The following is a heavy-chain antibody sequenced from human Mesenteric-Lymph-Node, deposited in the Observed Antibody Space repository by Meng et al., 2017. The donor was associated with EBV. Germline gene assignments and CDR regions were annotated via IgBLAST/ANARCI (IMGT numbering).Heavy chain of an antibody. CDR3: ARSAGGDYFDY. V-gene: IGHV4-30-2*01. Sequence: LQRQESGSGLVRPYQTLSLTCAVSGGSIISGGYSWSWIRQAPGKGLEWIGFIYHSGTTYLNPSLRSRVNLSVDTSKNQFSLNLRSVSAADTAIYYCARSAGGDYFDYWGQGTLVTVSS. CDR1: GGSIISGGYS. CDR2: IYHSGTT. J-gene: IGHJ4*02. D-gene: IGHD1-26*01.